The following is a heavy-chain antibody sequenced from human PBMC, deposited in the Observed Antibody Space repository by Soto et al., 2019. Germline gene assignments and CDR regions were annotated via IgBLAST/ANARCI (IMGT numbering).Heavy chain of an antibody. V-gene: IGHV1-18*01. Sequence: QIQLVQSGAEVKKAGASVKVSCKASGYTFTNYGISWVRQALGQGLEWMGWISAYNDNTNYAQKFQGRVTLTTDTSTRTDYVELRSLPSADTAVYYCAREGYYYGWGSYSPPRYYGMDVWSQGTTVTVFS. CDR3: AREGYYYGWGSYSPPRYYGMDV. CDR1: GYTFTNYG. J-gene: IGHJ6*02. CDR2: ISAYNDNT. D-gene: IGHD3-10*01.